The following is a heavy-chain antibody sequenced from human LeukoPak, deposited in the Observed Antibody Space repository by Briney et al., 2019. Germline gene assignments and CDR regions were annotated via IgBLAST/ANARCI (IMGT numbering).Heavy chain of an antibody. V-gene: IGHV3-66*01. CDR3: AKAGYYDSSGYWNYFDY. Sequence: GGSLRLSCAASGFTISANFMSWVRQAPGKGLEWVSVIYSGGRTEYADSVKGRFTISRDNSKNTLYLQMNSLRAEDTAVYYCAKAGYYDSSGYWNYFDYWGQGTLVTVSS. CDR1: GFTISANF. CDR2: IYSGGRT. J-gene: IGHJ4*02. D-gene: IGHD3-22*01.